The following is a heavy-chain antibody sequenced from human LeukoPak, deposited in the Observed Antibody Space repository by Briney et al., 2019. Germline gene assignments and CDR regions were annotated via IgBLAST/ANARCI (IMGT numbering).Heavy chain of an antibody. J-gene: IGHJ4*02. CDR1: GFTFSDYY. Sequence: PGGFLRLSCVASGFTFSDYYVSWIRQAPGKGLEWVSYITAGTTYTKYADSVKGRFTISRGTTKNSVSLQMNSLRVEDTAVYYCAKSLDSSSWFYFDHWGLGTLVTVSS. CDR2: ITAGTTYT. CDR3: AKSLDSSSWFYFDH. V-gene: IGHV3-11*06. D-gene: IGHD6-19*01.